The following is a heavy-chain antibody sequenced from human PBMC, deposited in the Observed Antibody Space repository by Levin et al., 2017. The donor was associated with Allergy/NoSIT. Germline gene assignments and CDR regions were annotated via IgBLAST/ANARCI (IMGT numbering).Heavy chain of an antibody. CDR1: GGSISSSNW. V-gene: IGHV4-4*02. CDR2: IYHSGST. D-gene: IGHD3-10*01. CDR3: ARGGPGRAGSGSYYNVLSYYYGMDV. J-gene: IGHJ6*02. Sequence: PSETLSLTCAVSGGSISSSNWWSWVRQPPGKGLEWIGEIYHSGSTNYNPSLKSRVTISVDKSKNQFSLKLSSVTAADTAVYYCARGGPGRAGSGSYYNVLSYYYGMDVWGQGTTVTVSS.